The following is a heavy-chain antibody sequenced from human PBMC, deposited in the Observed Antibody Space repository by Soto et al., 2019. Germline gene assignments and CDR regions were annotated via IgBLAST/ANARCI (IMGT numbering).Heavy chain of an antibody. CDR1: GYTFTSYY. CDR3: AREKYSSGWSYNCFDP. V-gene: IGHV1-46*01. J-gene: IGHJ5*02. CDR2: INPSGGST. D-gene: IGHD6-13*01. Sequence: QVQLVQSGAEVKKPGASVKVSCKASGYTFTSYYMHWVRQAPGQGLEWMGIINPSGGSTSYAQKFHGRVTMTRDRSTSSVYMELSSRRSEDTAVYYCAREKYSSGWSYNCFDPWGQGTLVTVSS.